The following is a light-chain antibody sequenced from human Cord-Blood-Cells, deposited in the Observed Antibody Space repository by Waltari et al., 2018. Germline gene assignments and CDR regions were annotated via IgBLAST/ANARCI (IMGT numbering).Light chain of an antibody. V-gene: IGLV2-14*02. CDR1: SSDVGSYNL. CDR3: SSYTSSSTLV. J-gene: IGLJ2*01. Sequence: QSALTQPASVSGSPGQSITISCTGTSSDVGSYNLVSWYQQHPGKAPKLMIYEGSKRPSGVSNRSSGSKSGNTASLTISGLQAEDEADYYCSSYTSSSTLVFGGGTKLTVL. CDR2: EGS.